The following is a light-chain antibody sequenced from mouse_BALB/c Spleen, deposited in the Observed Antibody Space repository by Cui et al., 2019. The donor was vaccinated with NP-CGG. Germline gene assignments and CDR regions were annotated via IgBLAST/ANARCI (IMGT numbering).Light chain of an antibody. V-gene: IGLV1*01. J-gene: IGLJ1*01. CDR3: ALWYSNHWV. Sequence: QAVVTQESALTTSPGETVTLTCPSSTEAVTTSNYANWVHEKPDHLFTGLIGGTNNRAPGVPARFSGSLFGDKAALTITGAQTEDEAIYFCALWYSNHWVFGGGTKLTVL. CDR2: GTN. CDR1: TEAVTTSNY.